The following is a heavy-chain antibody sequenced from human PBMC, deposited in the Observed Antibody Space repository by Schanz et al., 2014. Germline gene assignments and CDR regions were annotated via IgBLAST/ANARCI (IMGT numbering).Heavy chain of an antibody. J-gene: IGHJ4*02. V-gene: IGHV3-23*04. CDR3: ANNWNLDY. CDR1: GFTFSSYA. Sequence: EVPLAESGGGLVQPGGSLRLSCAASGFTFSSYAMSWVRQAPGMGLEWVSAISGRDGSTYYADSVRGRFTISRDNSKNTLYLQMNSLRAEDTAVYYCANNWNLDYWGQGTLVTVSS. CDR2: ISGRDGST. D-gene: IGHD1-20*01.